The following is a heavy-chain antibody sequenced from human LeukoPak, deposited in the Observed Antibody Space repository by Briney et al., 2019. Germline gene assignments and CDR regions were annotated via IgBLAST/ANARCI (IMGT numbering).Heavy chain of an antibody. Sequence: SETLSLTCAVYGGSFSGYYWSWIHQPPGKGLEWIGEINHSGSTNYNPSLKSRVTISVDTSKNQFSLKLSSVTAADTAVYYCARLRRGFSSSWYRWFDPWGQGTLVTVSS. V-gene: IGHV4-34*01. CDR2: INHSGST. CDR3: ARLRRGFSSSWYRWFDP. CDR1: GGSFSGYY. J-gene: IGHJ5*02. D-gene: IGHD6-13*01.